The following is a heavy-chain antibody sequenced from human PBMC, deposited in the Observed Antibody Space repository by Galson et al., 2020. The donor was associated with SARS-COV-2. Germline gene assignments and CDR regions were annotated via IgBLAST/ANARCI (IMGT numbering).Heavy chain of an antibody. D-gene: IGHD3-3*01. CDR3: ARDKHYDFWSGYYPGYYYYYGMDV. CDR1: GFTFSSYA. V-gene: IGHV3-48*03. Sequence: GESLKISCAASGFTFSSYAMNWVRQAPGKGLERVSYISSSGSTIYYADSVKGRFTISRDNAKNSLYLQMNSLRAEDTAVYYCARDKHYDFWSGYYPGYYYYYGMDVWGQGTTVTVSS. J-gene: IGHJ6*02. CDR2: ISSSGSTI.